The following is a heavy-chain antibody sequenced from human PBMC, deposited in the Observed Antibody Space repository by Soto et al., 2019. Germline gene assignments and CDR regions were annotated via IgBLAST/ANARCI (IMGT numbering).Heavy chain of an antibody. Sequence: ASVKVSCKASGYTFTGYAIHWLRQAPGQRLEWMGWINAGNGDTKYSEPFQGRVTITRDTSASTAYMELTGLRSEDTAVYLCARGYCSSTSCQYCMDAWGKGTTVTVSS. D-gene: IGHD2-2*01. CDR3: ARGYCSSTSCQYCMDA. CDR1: GYTFTGYA. CDR2: INAGNGDT. V-gene: IGHV1-3*01. J-gene: IGHJ6*03.